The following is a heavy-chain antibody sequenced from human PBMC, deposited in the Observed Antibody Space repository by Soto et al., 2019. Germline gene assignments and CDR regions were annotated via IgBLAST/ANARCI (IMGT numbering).Heavy chain of an antibody. CDR3: GHRRDVATRCWFDP. CDR1: GFSLSSGGGA. CDR2: IYASGGT. J-gene: IGHJ5*02. D-gene: IGHD6-6*01. Sequence: QITLKESGPTLVKSTQTLTLTCTFSGFSLSSGGGAVGWIRQPPGKDLEWLAIIYASGGTHYSPSLKTRLTITKDTSKNQVVLTMTNMDPVDTATYYCGHRRDVATRCWFDPWGQGILVTVSS. V-gene: IGHV2-5*01.